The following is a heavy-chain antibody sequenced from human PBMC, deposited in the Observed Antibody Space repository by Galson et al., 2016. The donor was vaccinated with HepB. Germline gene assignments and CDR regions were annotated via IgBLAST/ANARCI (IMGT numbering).Heavy chain of an antibody. CDR3: AKRHEYCPPVGCSVDS. D-gene: IGHD2/OR15-2a*01. CDR2: ISRSGDST. CDR1: GFTFRNYG. V-gene: IGHV3-23*01. Sequence: SLRLSCAASGFTFRNYGMTWVRQAPGKGLEVVSSISRSGDSTDYADSVKGRFTISRGNSNNMLFLQMSSLRVDDTAVYYCAKRHEYCPPVGCSVDSWGQGTLVSVSS. J-gene: IGHJ4*02.